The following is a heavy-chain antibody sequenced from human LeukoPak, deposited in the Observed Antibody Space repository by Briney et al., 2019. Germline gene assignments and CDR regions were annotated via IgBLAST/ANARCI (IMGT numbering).Heavy chain of an antibody. CDR3: ARGTSSGNSNWFDP. CDR2: IIPIFGTA. D-gene: IGHD4-23*01. Sequence: SVKVSCKASGGTLSSYAISWVRQAPGQGLEWMGGIIPIFGTANSAQKFQGRVTLTADESTSTAYMELSSLRSEDTAVYYCARGTSSGNSNWFDPWGQGTLVTVSS. CDR1: GGTLSSYA. V-gene: IGHV1-69*01. J-gene: IGHJ5*02.